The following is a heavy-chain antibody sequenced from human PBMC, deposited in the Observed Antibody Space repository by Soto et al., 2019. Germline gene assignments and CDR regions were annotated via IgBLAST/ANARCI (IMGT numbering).Heavy chain of an antibody. J-gene: IGHJ3*02. D-gene: IGHD4-17*01. Sequence: QITLKESGPTLVKPTQTLTLTCTFSGFSLSTSGVGVGWIRQPPGKALEWLALIYWDDDKRYSPSLKSRLTITKDTSKIQVVLTMTNMDPVDTATYYCAHYATTVTKEDAFDIWGQGTMVTVSS. CDR1: GFSLSTSGVG. V-gene: IGHV2-5*02. CDR3: AHYATTVTKEDAFDI. CDR2: IYWDDDK.